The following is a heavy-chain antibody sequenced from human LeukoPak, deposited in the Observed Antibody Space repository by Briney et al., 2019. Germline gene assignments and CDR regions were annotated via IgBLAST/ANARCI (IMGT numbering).Heavy chain of an antibody. D-gene: IGHD5-18*01. CDR1: GFTFSSYA. J-gene: IGHJ6*02. CDR2: ISGSGGSS. V-gene: IGHV3-23*01. Sequence: GGSLRLSCAASGFTFSSYAMSWVRQAPGKGLEWVSAISGSGGSSYYADSVKGRFTISRDNSKNTPYLQMNSLRAEDTAVYYCAKAGGYSYGYLYYYGMDAWGQGTTVTVSS. CDR3: AKAGGYSYGYLYYYGMDA.